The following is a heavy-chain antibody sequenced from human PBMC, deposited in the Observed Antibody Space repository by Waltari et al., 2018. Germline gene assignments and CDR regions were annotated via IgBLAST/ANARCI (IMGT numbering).Heavy chain of an antibody. CDR2: IYYSGST. V-gene: IGHV4-59*01. CDR3: ARDRYDRRDAFDI. J-gene: IGHJ3*02. Sequence: QVQLQESGPGLVKPSETLSLTCTVSGGSISSYYWRWIRQPPGKGLEWIGYIYYSGSTNYNPSLKSRVTISVDTSKNQFSLKLSSVTAADTAVYYCARDRYDRRDAFDIWGQGTMVTVSS. D-gene: IGHD3-22*01. CDR1: GGSISSYY.